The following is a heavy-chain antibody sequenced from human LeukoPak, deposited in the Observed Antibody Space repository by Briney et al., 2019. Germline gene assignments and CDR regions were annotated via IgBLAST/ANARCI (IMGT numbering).Heavy chain of an antibody. CDR2: INHSGST. Sequence: NSSETLSLTCAVYGGSFSGYYWSWIRQPPGKGLEWIGEINHSGSTNYNPSLKSRVTISVDTSKNQFSLKLSSVTAADTAVYYCVKTSYYYYYMDVWGKGTTVTDSS. J-gene: IGHJ6*03. CDR3: VKTSYYYYYMDV. CDR1: GGSFSGYY. V-gene: IGHV4-34*01. D-gene: IGHD3-16*02.